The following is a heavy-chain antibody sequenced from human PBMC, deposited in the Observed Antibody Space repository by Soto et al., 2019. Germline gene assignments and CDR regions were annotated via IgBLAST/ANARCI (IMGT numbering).Heavy chain of an antibody. V-gene: IGHV4-38-2*01. J-gene: IGHJ3*02. D-gene: IGHD2-21*01. CDR2: MYHSGIT. Sequence: PSETLSLTCAVSGYSIRSGYFWGWIRQPPGKGLEWIGSMYHSGITYYNLSLKSRVTISVDTPKNQFSLNLGSVTAADTAMYYCASEGAGRAPINIWGPGTMVTVSS. CDR3: ASEGAGRAPINI. CDR1: GYSIRSGYF.